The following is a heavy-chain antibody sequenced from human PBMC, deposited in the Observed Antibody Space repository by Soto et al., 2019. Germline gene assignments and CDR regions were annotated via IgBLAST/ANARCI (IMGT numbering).Heavy chain of an antibody. CDR1: GYPVTAYY. D-gene: IGHD3-3*01. Sequence: QLHLVQSGAVVKKPGASVTVSCSASGYPVTAYYVHWVRQAPGRGLEWMGGINPATGAAKYTQTFQGRVTMTRDTSTSTVFMELSGLTSEDTAVFYCARGGGVGVAGSAAFDMWGQGTLVTVSS. CDR2: INPATGAA. CDR3: ARGGGVGVAGSAAFDM. J-gene: IGHJ3*02. V-gene: IGHV1-2*02.